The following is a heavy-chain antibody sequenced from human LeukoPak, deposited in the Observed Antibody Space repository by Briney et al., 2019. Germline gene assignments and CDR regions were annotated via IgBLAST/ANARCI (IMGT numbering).Heavy chain of an antibody. CDR2: ISYCGST. Sequence: AVTLSLTCTVSGGSVSSSSYYWTWIRQPPGKELEWIVYISYCGSTSYSPSLKSRVTISVETSTKQFSLNLSSVTAADTAVYHCAREGYTSGSDAFDIWGKGTMVTVSS. J-gene: IGHJ3*02. CDR3: AREGYTSGSDAFDI. D-gene: IGHD6-19*01. V-gene: IGHV4-61*01. CDR1: GGSVSSSSYY.